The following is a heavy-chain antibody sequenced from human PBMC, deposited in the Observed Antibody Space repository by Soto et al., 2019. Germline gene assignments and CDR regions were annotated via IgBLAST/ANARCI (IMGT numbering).Heavy chain of an antibody. CDR1: GVSINRTTYY. CDR2: MFYGVNT. V-gene: IGHV4-39*02. J-gene: IGHJ4*02. Sequence: QLQLQESGPGLVKPSETLSLTCTVSGVSINRTTYYWNWIRQPPGKGLEWIGSMFYGVNTYYNPSLESRVTISVDTSKNQYSLKLSSVTAADTAVYYSAREDGDDWGQGTLVTVSS. CDR3: AREDGDD.